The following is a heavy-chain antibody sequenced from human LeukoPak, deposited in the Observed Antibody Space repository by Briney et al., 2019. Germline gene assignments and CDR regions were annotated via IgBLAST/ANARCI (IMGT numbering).Heavy chain of an antibody. D-gene: IGHD2-15*01. J-gene: IGHJ4*02. CDR1: GSSISSYY. CDR2: IYYTGNT. CDR3: ARHLVLAATSFDY. V-gene: IGHV4-59*08. Sequence: SETLSLTCTVSGSSISSYYLSWIRQPPGKGLEWIGYIYYTGNTNYNPSLKSRVTISVDTSNNQFSLKLSSVTAADTAVYYCARHLVLAATSFDYWGQGTLVTVSS.